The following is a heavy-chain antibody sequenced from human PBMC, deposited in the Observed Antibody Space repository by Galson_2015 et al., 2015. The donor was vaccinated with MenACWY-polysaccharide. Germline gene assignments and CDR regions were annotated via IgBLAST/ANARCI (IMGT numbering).Heavy chain of an antibody. CDR1: GYTFTTYD. J-gene: IGHJ4*02. V-gene: IGHV1-8*01. D-gene: IGHD5-18*01. Sequence: SVKVSCKASGYTFTTYDINWVRQATGQGLEWMGWMNPNSGNAGYAQKFQGRLTMTRDTSTSTAYMELTSLRYEDTAAYYCARVVRRKYSYSDYWGQGTLVTVSS. CDR3: ARVVRRKYSYSDY. CDR2: MNPNSGNA.